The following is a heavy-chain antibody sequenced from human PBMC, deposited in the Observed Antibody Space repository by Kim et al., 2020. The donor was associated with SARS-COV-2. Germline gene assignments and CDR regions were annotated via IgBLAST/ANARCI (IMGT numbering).Heavy chain of an antibody. J-gene: IGHJ4*02. CDR3: ARSAPDSSGYFDY. CDR2: IGSNGDNT. D-gene: IGHD3-22*01. CDR1: GFTFSSYA. V-gene: IGHV3-64*02. Sequence: GGSLRLSCAASGFTFSSYAMHWVRQAPGKGLEYVSFIGSNGDNTYYADSVKGRFTISRDNSENTLSLQVGSLRTEDMAVYFCARSAPDSSGYFDYWGQVT.